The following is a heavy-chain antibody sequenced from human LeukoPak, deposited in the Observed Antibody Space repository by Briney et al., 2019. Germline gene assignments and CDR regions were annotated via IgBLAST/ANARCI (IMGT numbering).Heavy chain of an antibody. D-gene: IGHD3-3*01. Sequence: GASAKVSCKASGYTFTSYDINWVRQATGQGLEWMGWMNPNSGNTGYAQKFQGRATITRNTSISTAYMELSSLRSEDTAVYYCARGARYYDFWSGYYTNWFDPWGQGTLVTVSS. J-gene: IGHJ5*02. CDR2: MNPNSGNT. CDR3: ARGARYYDFWSGYYTNWFDP. V-gene: IGHV1-8*01. CDR1: GYTFTSYD.